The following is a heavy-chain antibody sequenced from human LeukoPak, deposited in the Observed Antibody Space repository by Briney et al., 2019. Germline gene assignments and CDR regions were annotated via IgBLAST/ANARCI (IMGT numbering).Heavy chain of an antibody. CDR1: GYTFTNYG. J-gene: IGHJ6*03. D-gene: IGHD3-3*01. V-gene: IGHV1-18*01. Sequence: ASVKVSCKASGYTFTNYGISWVRQAPGQGPEWMGWISTYNGNTNYAQKLQDRVTMTTDTSTSTAYMELSSLRSEGTAVYYCARGLYYYDFWSGYYTSYYYMDVWGKGITVTVSS. CDR2: ISTYNGNT. CDR3: ARGLYYYDFWSGYYTSYYYMDV.